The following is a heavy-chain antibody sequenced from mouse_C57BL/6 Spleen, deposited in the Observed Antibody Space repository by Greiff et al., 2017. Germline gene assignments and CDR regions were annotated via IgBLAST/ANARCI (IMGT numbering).Heavy chain of an antibody. Sequence: EVKLVESGPGMVKPSQSLSLTCTVTGYSITSGYDWHWIRHFPGNNLEWMGYISYSGSTNYNPSLKSRISITHDTSKNHFFLKLNSVTTEDTATYYCARDDDYYARDYWGQGTSVTVSS. V-gene: IGHV3-1*01. CDR3: ARDDDYYARDY. CDR1: GYSITSGYD. D-gene: IGHD2-3*01. J-gene: IGHJ4*01. CDR2: ISYSGST.